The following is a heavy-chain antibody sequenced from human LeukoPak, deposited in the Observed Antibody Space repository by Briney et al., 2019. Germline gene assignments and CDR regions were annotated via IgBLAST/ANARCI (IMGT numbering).Heavy chain of an antibody. CDR1: GFTFSTFP. V-gene: IGHV3-30*02. Sequence: GGSLRLSCAASGFTFSTFPMHWVRQAPGKGLEWVALIQDDGATTNYADSVRGRFTISRDDSKSTVYLQMNSLKPDDTAVYYCATQSITLVVVISPFDYWGQGTLVTVSS. J-gene: IGHJ4*02. CDR3: ATQSITLVVVISPFDY. D-gene: IGHD3-22*01. CDR2: IQDDGATT.